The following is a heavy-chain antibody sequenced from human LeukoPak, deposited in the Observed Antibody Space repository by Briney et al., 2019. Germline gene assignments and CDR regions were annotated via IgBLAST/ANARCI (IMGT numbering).Heavy chain of an antibody. Sequence: PGESLRLSCAASGFTFSDYYMSWIRQAPGKGLEWVSYISSSSSSTTYADSVKGRFTISRDNAKNSLYLQMNSLRGEDTAVYYCARLGSIAAAGTPDYWGQGTLVTVSS. D-gene: IGHD6-13*01. CDR3: ARLGSIAAAGTPDY. J-gene: IGHJ4*02. CDR1: GFTFSDYY. CDR2: ISSSSSST. V-gene: IGHV3-11*06.